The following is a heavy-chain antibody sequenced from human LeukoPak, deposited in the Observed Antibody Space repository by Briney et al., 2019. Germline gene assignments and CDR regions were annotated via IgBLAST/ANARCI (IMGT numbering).Heavy chain of an antibody. CDR2: IYYSGST. CDR1: GGSISSSSYY. J-gene: IGHJ4*02. V-gene: IGHV4-39*07. Sequence: PSGTLSLTCTVSGGSISSSSYYWGWIRQPPGKGLEWIGTIYYSGSTYYNPSLKSRVTISVDTSKNQFSLRLSSVTAADTAVYYCAGGGDSGGYYYPMFDYWGQGTLVTVSS. CDR3: AGGGDSGGYYYPMFDY. D-gene: IGHD3-22*01.